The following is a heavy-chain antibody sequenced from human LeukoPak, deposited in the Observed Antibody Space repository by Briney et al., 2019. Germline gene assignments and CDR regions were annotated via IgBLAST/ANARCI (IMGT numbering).Heavy chain of an antibody. CDR2: IYSGGST. CDR1: GFTLSSNY. D-gene: IGHD3-10*01. J-gene: IGHJ6*03. CDR3: ASGSGSYRTPYYYMDV. Sequence: GGSLRLSCAASGFTLSSNYMSWVRQAPGKGLEWVSVIYSGGSTYYADSVKGRFTISRDNSKNTLYLPMNSLRAEDTAVYYCASGSGSYRTPYYYMDVWGTGTTVTVSS. V-gene: IGHV3-53*01.